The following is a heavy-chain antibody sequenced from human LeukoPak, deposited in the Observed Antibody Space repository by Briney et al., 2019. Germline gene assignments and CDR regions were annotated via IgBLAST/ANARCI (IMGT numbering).Heavy chain of an antibody. J-gene: IGHJ4*02. CDR2: ISGSGGST. V-gene: IGHV3-23*01. D-gene: IGHD1-7*01. Sequence: GGSLRLSCAASGFTFSSYAMSWVRQAPGKGLEWVSAISGSGGSTYYADSVKGRFTISRDNSKNTLYLQMNSLRAEDTAVYYCAKDLLRNWNYENFDYWGQGTLVTVSS. CDR3: AKDLLRNWNYENFDY. CDR1: GFTFSSYA.